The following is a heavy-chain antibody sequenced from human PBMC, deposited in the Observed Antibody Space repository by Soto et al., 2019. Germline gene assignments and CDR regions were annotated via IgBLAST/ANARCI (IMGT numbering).Heavy chain of an antibody. Sequence: HPGGSLRLSCAASGFTFSSYAMSWVRQAPGKGLEWVSAISGSGGSTYYADSVKGRFTISRDNSKNTLYLQMNSLRAEDTAVYYCAILPTSMVRGPPTPRYGMDVWGQGTTVTVSS. V-gene: IGHV3-23*01. CDR1: GFTFSSYA. CDR2: ISGSGGST. CDR3: AILPTSMVRGPPTPRYGMDV. J-gene: IGHJ6*02. D-gene: IGHD3-10*01.